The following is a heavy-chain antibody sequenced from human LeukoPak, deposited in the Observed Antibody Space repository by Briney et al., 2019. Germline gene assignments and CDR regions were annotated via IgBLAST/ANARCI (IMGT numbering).Heavy chain of an antibody. V-gene: IGHV3-30*03. CDR1: GFTFSNYG. J-gene: IGHJ4*02. CDR3: ARATTVVPATAIPKVMDY. Sequence: PGGSLRLSCAASGFTFSNYGMHWVRQAPGKGLEWVAVISYDGGNKYYADSVRGRFTISRDNAKNSLYLQMNSLRAEDTAVYYCARATTVVPATAIPKVMDYWGQGTLVTVSS. CDR2: ISYDGGNK. D-gene: IGHD2-2*02.